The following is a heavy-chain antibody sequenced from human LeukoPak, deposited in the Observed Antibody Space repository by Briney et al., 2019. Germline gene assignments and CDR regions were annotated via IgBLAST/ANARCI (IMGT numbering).Heavy chain of an antibody. J-gene: IGHJ5*02. CDR3: ARDSSTYNWFDP. CDR1: GYTFTSYG. Sequence: GASVKVSCKASGYTFTSYGINWVRQAPGQGLEWMGWISAYSGNTNYAQKFQGRVTMTRDTSISTAYMELSRLRSDDTAVYYCARDSSTYNWFDPWGQGTLVTVSS. CDR2: ISAYSGNT. V-gene: IGHV1-18*01.